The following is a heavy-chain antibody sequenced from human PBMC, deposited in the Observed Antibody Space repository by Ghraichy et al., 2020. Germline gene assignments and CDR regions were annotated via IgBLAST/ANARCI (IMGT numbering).Heavy chain of an antibody. CDR2: INRDGSTI. Sequence: GGSLRLSCAASGFTLRDYCMTWVRQAQGKGLEWVANINRDGSTIHYVDSVRGRFIISRDNSKNSLFLQMDRLRAEDTDVYFCVRDTTTTNNGGYYDSLDIWGQGTMVTVSS. V-gene: IGHV3-7*03. D-gene: IGHD3-22*01. CDR3: VRDTTTTNNGGYYDSLDI. J-gene: IGHJ3*02. CDR1: GFTLRDYC.